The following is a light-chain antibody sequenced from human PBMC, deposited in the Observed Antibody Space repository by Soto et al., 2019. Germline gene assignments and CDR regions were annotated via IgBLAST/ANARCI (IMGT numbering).Light chain of an antibody. Sequence: QSALTQPPSASGSPGQSVTISCTGTSSDVGAYTYVSWYQQHPGKAPKLMIYGGSKRPSGVSNRFSGPKSGNTASLTISGLQAEDEADYYCCSYAGSSTLLFGGGTKLTVL. CDR3: CSYAGSSTLL. V-gene: IGLV2-23*01. J-gene: IGLJ2*01. CDR1: SSDVGAYTY. CDR2: GGS.